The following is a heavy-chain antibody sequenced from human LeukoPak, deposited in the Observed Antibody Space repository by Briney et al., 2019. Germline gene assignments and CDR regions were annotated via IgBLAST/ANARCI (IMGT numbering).Heavy chain of an antibody. CDR3: AKDAVGYEYYFDY. J-gene: IGHJ4*02. CDR1: GFTFSIYG. D-gene: IGHD1-26*01. V-gene: IGHV3-30*02. CDR2: IRNDGSTK. Sequence: GGSLRLSCTSSGFTFSIYGMHWVRQAPGKGLEWVAFIRNDGSTKNYADSVKGRFTISRDNPKDTLYLQLNSLRAEDTAVYYCAKDAVGYEYYFDYWGQGTLVTVSS.